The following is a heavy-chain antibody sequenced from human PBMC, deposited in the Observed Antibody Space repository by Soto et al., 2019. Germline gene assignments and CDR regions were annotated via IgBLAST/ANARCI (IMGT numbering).Heavy chain of an antibody. Sequence: GXSVKVSCKASGYTFSGYYIHWLRQAPGQGLEWMGWINPNSGGTNYAQKFQGRVTVTRDTPTSTAYMELSRLTSDDTAVYYCARSLTEGYCTITGCYTRPLYGMDVWGQGTTVTVSS. D-gene: IGHD2-2*02. CDR1: GYTFSGYY. V-gene: IGHV1-2*02. CDR3: ARSLTEGYCTITGCYTRPLYGMDV. CDR2: INPNSGGT. J-gene: IGHJ6*02.